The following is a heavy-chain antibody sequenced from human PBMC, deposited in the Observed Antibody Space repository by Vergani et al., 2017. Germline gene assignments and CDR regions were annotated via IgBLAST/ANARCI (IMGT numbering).Heavy chain of an antibody. CDR2: IYYSGST. J-gene: IGHJ5*02. CDR3: ARGGWSCLIRECWFDP. V-gene: IGHV4-59*01. CDR1: GGSISSYY. Sequence: QVQLQESGPGLVKPSETLSLTCTVSGGSISSYYWSWIRQPPGKGLEWIGYIYYSGSTNYNPSLKSRFTISVDTSKNQFSLKLSSVTAADTAVYYCARGGWSCLIRECWFDPWGQGTLVTVSS. D-gene: IGHD1-26*01.